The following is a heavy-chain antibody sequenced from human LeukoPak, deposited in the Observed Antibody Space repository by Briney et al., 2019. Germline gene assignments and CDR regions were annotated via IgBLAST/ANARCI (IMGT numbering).Heavy chain of an antibody. V-gene: IGHV4-59*01. CDR3: ARDFNSLRLQNSVAFDI. D-gene: IGHD2/OR15-2a*01. CDR1: GGSISSYY. J-gene: IGHJ3*02. CDR2: IYYSGST. Sequence: PSETLSLTCTVSGGSISSYYWSWIRQPPGKGLEWIGYIYYSGSTNYNPSLKSRVTISVDTSKNQFFLKLSSVTAADTAVYYCARDFNSLRLQNSVAFDIWGRGTMVTVSA.